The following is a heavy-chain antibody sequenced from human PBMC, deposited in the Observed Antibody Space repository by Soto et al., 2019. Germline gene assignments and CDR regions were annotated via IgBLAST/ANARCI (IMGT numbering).Heavy chain of an antibody. CDR3: TTDSYYYDSSGYPDY. Sequence: PGGSLRLSCAASGFTFSNAWMSWVRQAPGKGLEWVGRIKSKTDGGTTDYAAPVKGRFTISRDDSKNTLYLQMNSLKTEDTAVYYCTTDSYYYDSSGYPDYWGQGTLVTVSS. V-gene: IGHV3-15*01. J-gene: IGHJ4*02. D-gene: IGHD3-22*01. CDR2: IKSKTDGGTT. CDR1: GFTFSNAW.